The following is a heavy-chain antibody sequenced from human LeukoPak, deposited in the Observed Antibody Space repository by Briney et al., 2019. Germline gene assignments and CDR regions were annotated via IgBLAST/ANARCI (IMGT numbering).Heavy chain of an antibody. Sequence: SVKVSCKASGGTFSSYAISWVRQAPGQGLEWMGGIIPIFGTAKYAQKFQGRVTITADESTSTAYMELSSLRSEDTAVYYCARDLRRFQPGIPNSFDPWGQGTLVTVSS. CDR1: GGTFSSYA. CDR3: ARDLRRFQPGIPNSFDP. D-gene: IGHD3-3*01. J-gene: IGHJ5*02. CDR2: IIPIFGTA. V-gene: IGHV1-69*13.